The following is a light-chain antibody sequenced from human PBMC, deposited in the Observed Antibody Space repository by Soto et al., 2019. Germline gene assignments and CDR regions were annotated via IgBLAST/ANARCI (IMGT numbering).Light chain of an antibody. CDR1: SSDVGGYNY. CDR3: SSYTSGSTWV. J-gene: IGLJ3*02. Sequence: QSALTQPASVSGSPGQSITISCTGTSSDVGGYNYVSWYQQHPGKAPKLMIYEVSNRPSGVSNCFSGSKSGNTASLTISGLQAEDEADYYCSSYTSGSTWVFGGGTKVTVL. CDR2: EVS. V-gene: IGLV2-14*01.